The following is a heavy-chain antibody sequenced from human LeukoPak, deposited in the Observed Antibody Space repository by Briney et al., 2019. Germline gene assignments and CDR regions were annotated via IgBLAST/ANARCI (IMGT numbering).Heavy chain of an antibody. CDR1: GGTFSSCA. D-gene: IGHD3-22*01. J-gene: IGHJ4*02. CDR2: IIPIFGTA. V-gene: IGHV1-69*05. Sequence: ASVKVSCKASGGTFSSCAISWVRQAPGQGLEWMGGIIPIFGTANYAQKFQGRVTITTDESTSTAYMELSSLRSEDTAVYYCARDGRDYDSSGYYYWDYWGQGTLVTVSS. CDR3: ARDGRDYDSSGYYYWDY.